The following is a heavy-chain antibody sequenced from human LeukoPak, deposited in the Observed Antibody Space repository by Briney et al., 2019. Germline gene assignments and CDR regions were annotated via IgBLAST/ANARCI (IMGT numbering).Heavy chain of an antibody. D-gene: IGHD2-15*01. V-gene: IGHV3-21*01. CDR2: ISSASTYI. Sequence: GGSLRLSCAASGFTFRSYSMYWVRQAPGKGLEWGSSISSASTYIYYADSVKGRFTISRDNAKNSLYLQMNSSRAEATAVYSGARDSGVFRSGGQCYHNSFHSWGQGTLVTVSS. J-gene: IGHJ4*02. CDR1: GFTFRSYS. CDR3: ARDSGVFRSGGQCYHNSFHS.